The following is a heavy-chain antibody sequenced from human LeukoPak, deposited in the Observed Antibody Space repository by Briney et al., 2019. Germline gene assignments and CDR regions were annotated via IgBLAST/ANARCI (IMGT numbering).Heavy chain of an antibody. CDR3: ARVREFRTGYTTTNDAFDI. D-gene: IGHD5-24*01. CDR1: GYSFSRHW. J-gene: IGHJ3*02. CDR2: IYAGDSDT. V-gene: IGHV5-51*01. Sequence: GGSLKISCKGSGYSFSRHWIGWVRQMPGKGLEWMGIIYAGDSDTRYSPSFQGQVTISADKSLSTAYLQWSSLKASDTAMYYCARVREFRTGYTTTNDAFDIWGQGTMVTVSS.